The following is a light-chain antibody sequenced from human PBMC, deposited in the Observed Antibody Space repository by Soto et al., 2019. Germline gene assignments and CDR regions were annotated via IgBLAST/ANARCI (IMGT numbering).Light chain of an antibody. Sequence: DIVMTQSPATLSVSPGDGATLSCRASQSVGSNLAWYQQKPGQPPRLLISGASNRVTGVPDRFSGSGSGTEFILIISRLQSEDFAVYYCQHYNNWPPWTFGQGTKVDIK. CDR3: QHYNNWPPWT. CDR2: GAS. J-gene: IGKJ1*01. CDR1: QSVGSN. V-gene: IGKV3-15*01.